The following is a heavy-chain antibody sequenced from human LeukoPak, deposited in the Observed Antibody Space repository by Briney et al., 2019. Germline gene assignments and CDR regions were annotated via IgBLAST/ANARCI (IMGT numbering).Heavy chain of an antibody. J-gene: IGHJ5*01. CDR2: ISGYNGNT. V-gene: IGHV1-18*01. Sequence: GASVKVSCKASGYTFTNYGISWVRQAPGQGLEWMRCISGYNGNTNYAQKLQGRVTMTTDTSTSTAYTELRSLRSDDTAVYYCTRDPYNYASSGPNYPARFDPWGQGTLVTVSS. CDR3: TRDPYNYASSGPNYPARFDP. D-gene: IGHD3-22*01. CDR1: GYTFTNYG.